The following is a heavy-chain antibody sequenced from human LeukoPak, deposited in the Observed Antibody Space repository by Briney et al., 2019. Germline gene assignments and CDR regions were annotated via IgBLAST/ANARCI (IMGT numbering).Heavy chain of an antibody. CDR3: AKKVGELLYLQH. V-gene: IGHV3-33*06. CDR2: IWYDGSNK. Sequence: GGSLRLSCAASGFTFSSYGMHWVRQAPGKGLEWVAVIWYDGSNKYYADSVKGRFTISRDNSKNTLYLQMNSLRPEDTAVYYCAKKVGELLYLQHWGQGTLVAVSS. J-gene: IGHJ1*01. D-gene: IGHD3-10*01. CDR1: GFTFSSYG.